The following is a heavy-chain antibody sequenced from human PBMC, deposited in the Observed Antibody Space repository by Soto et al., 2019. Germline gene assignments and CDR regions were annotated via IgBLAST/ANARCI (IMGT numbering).Heavy chain of an antibody. CDR1: GGSISSSNW. Sequence: QVQLQESGPGLVKPSGTLSLTCAVSGGSISSSNWWSWVRQPPGKGLEWIGEIYHSGSTNYNPSPKRRVTISVDKSKNQFSLTLSSVTAADTAVYYCARVAVAGTRVDYWGQGTLVTVSS. D-gene: IGHD6-19*01. CDR3: ARVAVAGTRVDY. V-gene: IGHV4-4*02. CDR2: IYHSGST. J-gene: IGHJ4*02.